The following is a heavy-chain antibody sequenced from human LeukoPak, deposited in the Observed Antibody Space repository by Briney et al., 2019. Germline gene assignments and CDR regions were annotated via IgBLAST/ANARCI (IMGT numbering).Heavy chain of an antibody. CDR1: GYSISSVYY. V-gene: IGHV4-38-2*01. D-gene: IGHD4-17*01. CDR2: IYHTGST. Sequence: SETLSLTCAVSGYSISSVYYWGWIRQPPGKGLEWIGSIYHTGSTYYNPSLKSRVTISADTSKNQFSLKLSSVTAADTAVFYCARVRGMEVTTNWYFDLWGRGTLVTVSS. CDR3: ARVRGMEVTTNWYFDL. J-gene: IGHJ2*01.